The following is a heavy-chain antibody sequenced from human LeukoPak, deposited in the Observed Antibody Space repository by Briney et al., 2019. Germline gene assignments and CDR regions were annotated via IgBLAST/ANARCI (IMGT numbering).Heavy chain of an antibody. CDR2: ISAHNGNT. CDR1: GYTFSSCG. D-gene: IGHD2-2*01. Sequence: ASVKVSCKASGYTFSSCGISWVRQAPGQGLEWMGWISAHNGNTNYAQMVQGRVTMTTDTSTSTAYMEVRSLRSDDTAMYYCARDVGDIVTVPAAISVPWGQGTLVTVSS. V-gene: IGHV1-18*01. CDR3: ARDVGDIVTVPAAISVP. J-gene: IGHJ5*02.